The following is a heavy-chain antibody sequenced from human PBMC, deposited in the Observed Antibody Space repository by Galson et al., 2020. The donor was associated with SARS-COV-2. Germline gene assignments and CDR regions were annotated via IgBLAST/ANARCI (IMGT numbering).Heavy chain of an antibody. V-gene: IGHV4-39*01. CDR3: ARRGCTVTTQHFDL. CDR2: LYYSGTT. Sequence: SETLSLTCTVSGGSISTTSYFWGWIRQPPGKGLEWIGTLYYSGTTYYNPSRRSRVTISVDTSRNQFSLKLNAVTAAVTAVYYCARRGCTVTTQHFDLWGRGTLVTVSS. J-gene: IGHJ2*01. CDR1: GGSISTTSYF. D-gene: IGHD4-17*01.